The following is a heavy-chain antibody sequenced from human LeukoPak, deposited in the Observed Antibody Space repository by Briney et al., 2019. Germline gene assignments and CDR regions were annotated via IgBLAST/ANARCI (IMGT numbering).Heavy chain of an antibody. CDR3: AKDPSPYCGGDCYFDC. CDR2: ISSTGGST. Sequence: GGSLRLSCAASGFTFSGFWMTWVRQAPGKGLEWVSTISSTGGSTYYADSVKGRFTISRDNSKNTLYLQMNSLRVEDTAIYYCAKDPSPYCGGDCYFDCWGQGTLVTVSS. J-gene: IGHJ4*02. D-gene: IGHD2-21*02. CDR1: GFTFSGFW. V-gene: IGHV3-23*01.